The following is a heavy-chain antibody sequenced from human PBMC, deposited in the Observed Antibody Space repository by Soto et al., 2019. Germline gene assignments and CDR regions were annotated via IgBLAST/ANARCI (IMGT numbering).Heavy chain of an antibody. CDR3: ARGYYGSGSYPLDY. J-gene: IGHJ4*02. CDR2: ISGSGGST. Sequence: EVQLLESGGGLVQPGGSLRLSCAASGFTFSSYAMSWVRQAPGKGLEWVSAISGSGGSTYYADSVKGRFTISRDNSKNTLYLQMNSLRAEDTAVYYCARGYYGSGSYPLDYWGQGTLVTVSS. CDR1: GFTFSSYA. D-gene: IGHD3-10*01. V-gene: IGHV3-23*01.